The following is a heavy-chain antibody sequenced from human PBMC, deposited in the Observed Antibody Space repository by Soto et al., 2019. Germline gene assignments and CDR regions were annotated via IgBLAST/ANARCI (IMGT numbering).Heavy chain of an antibody. V-gene: IGHV3-21*01. D-gene: IGHD2-15*01. CDR3: ARIECSGCPPYRRRGYLDY. J-gene: IGHJ4*02. Sequence: EVQLVDSGGGLVEPGGSLRLSCAASGFNFFTYTMDWVRQAPGKGLEWVASISGDGNYKYYARSVRGRFTISRDNAKNSLYVHRTSLYAEDTAVYYGARIECSGCPPYRRRGYLDYWGQGTLVTVSS. CDR2: ISGDGNYK. CDR1: GFNFFTYT.